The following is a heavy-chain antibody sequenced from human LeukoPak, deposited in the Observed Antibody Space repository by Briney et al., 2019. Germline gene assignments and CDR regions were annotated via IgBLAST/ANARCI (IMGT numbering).Heavy chain of an antibody. D-gene: IGHD2-8*02. CDR1: GFTVSSNY. J-gene: IGHJ4*02. Sequence: GGSLRLSCAASGFTVSSNYMSWVRQAPGKGLERVSVIYSGGSTYYADSVKGRFTISRDNSKNTLYLQMNSLRAEDTAVYYCAKRRSRTEYYFDYWGQGTLVTVSS. V-gene: IGHV3-53*01. CDR3: AKRRSRTEYYFDY. CDR2: IYSGGST.